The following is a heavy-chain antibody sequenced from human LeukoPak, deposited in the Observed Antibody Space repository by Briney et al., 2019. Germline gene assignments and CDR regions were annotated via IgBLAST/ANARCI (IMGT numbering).Heavy chain of an antibody. CDR2: INHSGST. Sequence: SETLSLTCAVYGGSFSGYYWSWIRQPPGKGLEWIGEINHSGSTNYNPSLKSRVTISVDTSKNQFSLKLSAVTAADTAVYYCARLGLRYFDWLSSPFDYWGQGTLVTVSS. V-gene: IGHV4-34*01. CDR3: ARLGLRYFDWLSSPFDY. D-gene: IGHD3-9*01. CDR1: GGSFSGYY. J-gene: IGHJ4*02.